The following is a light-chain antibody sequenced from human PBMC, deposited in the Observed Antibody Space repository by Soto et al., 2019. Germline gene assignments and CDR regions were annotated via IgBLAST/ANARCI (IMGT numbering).Light chain of an antibody. Sequence: EIVLTQSPGTLSLSPGERATLSCRASQSVSSSYLAWYQQKPGQAPRLLIYGASSRATRIPDRFSGSGSGTEFHLTHSRLEPEDFAVYYCQQYGISPYTFGQGTKLEIK. CDR1: QSVSSSY. J-gene: IGKJ2*01. CDR3: QQYGISPYT. V-gene: IGKV3-20*01. CDR2: GAS.